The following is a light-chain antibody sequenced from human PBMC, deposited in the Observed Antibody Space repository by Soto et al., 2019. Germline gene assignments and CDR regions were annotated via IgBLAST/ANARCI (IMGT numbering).Light chain of an antibody. CDR1: SSHIGSNN. CDR3: EAWDDRLHGRYV. Sequence: QSVLPQPPSASGPPGQRVTISCSGSSSHIGSNNVNWYQQLPGTAPKLLIYSNNQRPSGVPDRYSGSKSGTSASLAISGLQSEDEADYYCEAWDDRLHGRYVFGTGTKLTVL. V-gene: IGLV1-44*01. J-gene: IGLJ1*01. CDR2: SNN.